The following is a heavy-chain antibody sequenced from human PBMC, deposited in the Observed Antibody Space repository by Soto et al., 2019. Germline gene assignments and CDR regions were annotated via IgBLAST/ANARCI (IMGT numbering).Heavy chain of an antibody. V-gene: IGHV4-31*03. J-gene: IGHJ4*02. CDR3: ARGASVFDY. D-gene: IGHD3-10*01. CDR2: IYHSGST. CDR1: GGSISSGGYY. Sequence: KPSETLSLTCTVSGGSISSGGYYWSWIRQHPGKGLEWIGHIYHSGSTDYNPSLKSRVTISVDTSRNQFSLTLYSVTAADTAVYYCARGASVFDYWGQGTLVTVSS.